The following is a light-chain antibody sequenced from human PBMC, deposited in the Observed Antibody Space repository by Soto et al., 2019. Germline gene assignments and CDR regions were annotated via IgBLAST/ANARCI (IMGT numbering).Light chain of an antibody. V-gene: IGKV3-15*01. CDR1: QSISNK. J-gene: IGKJ1*01. Sequence: EIVMTQSPATLPVSPGERATLSCRASQSISNKLAWYQQKPGQAPRLLIYGASTRATGIPARFSGGGSGTEFTLSISSLQSEDFAVYYCHQYNNWPRTFGQGTKVEIK. CDR2: GAS. CDR3: HQYNNWPRT.